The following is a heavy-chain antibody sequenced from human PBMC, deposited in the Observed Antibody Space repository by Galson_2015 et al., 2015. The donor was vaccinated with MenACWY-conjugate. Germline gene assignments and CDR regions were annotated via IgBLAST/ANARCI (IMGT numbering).Heavy chain of an antibody. CDR2: IYYSGST. D-gene: IGHD3-10*01. V-gene: IGHV4-59*01. J-gene: IGHJ4*02. Sequence: SETLSLTCTVSGGSINNYYWSWIRQPPGKGLEWIGYIYYSGSTNYNPSLKSRVTISVDTSKNQFSLKLSSVTAADTAVYYCARAESMVRGVIGYWGQGTLVTVSS. CDR1: GGSINNYY. CDR3: ARAESMVRGVIGY.